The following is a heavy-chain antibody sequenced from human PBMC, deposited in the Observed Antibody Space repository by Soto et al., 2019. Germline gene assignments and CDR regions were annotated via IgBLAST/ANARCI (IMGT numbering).Heavy chain of an antibody. J-gene: IGHJ6*02. V-gene: IGHV4-31*03. CDR2: TRYGGIP. CDR1: GVSLSGSRYY. Sequence: QVQLQESGPGLVEPSQTLSLTCTVSGVSLSGSRYYWSWIRQVPGKGLEWIGFTRYGGIPYHNPSRTGRAPIPVQSSKNQFSRGRTSLTAADTAVYSCGSAHGRDVWGRGTTVIVPS. D-gene: IGHD3-10*01. CDR3: GSAHGRDV.